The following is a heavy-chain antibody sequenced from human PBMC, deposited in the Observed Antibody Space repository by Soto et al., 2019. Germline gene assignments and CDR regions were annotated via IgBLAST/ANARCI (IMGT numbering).Heavy chain of an antibody. CDR2: IIPIFGTA. D-gene: IGHD2-2*01. J-gene: IGHJ6*02. CDR3: ARGIVLVGYSYYYGMDV. V-gene: IGHV1-69*05. Sequence: QVQLVQSGAEVKKPGSSVKVSCKASGGTFSSYAISWVRQAPGQGLEWMGGIIPIFGTANYAQKFQGRVTITTDESTSTAYMELSRLRSEDTAVYYCARGIVLVGYSYYYGMDVWGQGTTVTVSS. CDR1: GGTFSSYA.